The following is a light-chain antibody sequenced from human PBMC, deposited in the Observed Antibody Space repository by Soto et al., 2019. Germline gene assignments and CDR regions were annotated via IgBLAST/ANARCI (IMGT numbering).Light chain of an antibody. CDR1: HTIMTY. CDR2: AAS. V-gene: IGKV1-6*01. CDR3: LQDYNYPRT. Sequence: IQMTQSPISLSASVGDGVTITCRASHTIMTYLNWYQVKPGKPPRLLIYAASSLQSGVPSRFSGSRSGTDFTLTISSLQPEDFATYYCLQDYNYPRTFGQGTKVDIK. J-gene: IGKJ1*01.